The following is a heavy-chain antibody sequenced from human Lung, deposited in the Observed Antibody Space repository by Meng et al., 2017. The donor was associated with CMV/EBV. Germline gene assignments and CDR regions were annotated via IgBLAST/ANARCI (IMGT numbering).Heavy chain of an antibody. CDR3: ARVQWLAYYFDS. CDR1: GGSFSDYY. V-gene: IGHV4-34*01. Sequence: GSLRLXCGVYGGSFSDYYWSWIRQPPGKGLEWIGEINHSGSTNYNPSLKSRLTVSIDTSSDQFSLRLTSVTAADTAVYYCARVQWLAYYFDSWRGGTLVTVSS. CDR2: INHSGST. J-gene: IGHJ4*02. D-gene: IGHD6-19*01.